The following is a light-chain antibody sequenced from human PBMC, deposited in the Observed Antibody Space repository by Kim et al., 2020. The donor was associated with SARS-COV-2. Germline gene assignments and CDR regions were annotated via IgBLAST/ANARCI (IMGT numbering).Light chain of an antibody. J-gene: IGKJ2*01. Sequence: DIVMTQSPDSLAVSLGERATINCKSSQTLLYSSNNKNYLAWYQQKPRQPPKLLIYWASTRESGVPDRFSGSGSGTDFTLTVSSLQAEDVAVYYCQQYFNTPYTFGQGTKVEIK. CDR3: QQYFNTPYT. CDR2: WAS. CDR1: QTLLYSSNNKNY. V-gene: IGKV4-1*01.